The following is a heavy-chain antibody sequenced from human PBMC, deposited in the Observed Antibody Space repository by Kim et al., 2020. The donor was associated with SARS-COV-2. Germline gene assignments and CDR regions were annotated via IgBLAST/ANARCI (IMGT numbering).Heavy chain of an antibody. D-gene: IGHD3-22*01. J-gene: IGHJ4*02. CDR2: ISYDGSNK. Sequence: GGSLRLCCAASGFTFSSYGMHWVRQAPGKGLEWVAVISYDGSNKYYADSVKGRFTISRDNSKNTLYLQMNSLRAEDTAVYYCARHYDSSGYYYFDYWGQGTLVTVSS. V-gene: IGHV3-33*05. CDR3: ARHYDSSGYYYFDY. CDR1: GFTFSSYG.